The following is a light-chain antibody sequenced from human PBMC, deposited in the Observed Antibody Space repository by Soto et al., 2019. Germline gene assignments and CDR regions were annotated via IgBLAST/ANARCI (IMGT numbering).Light chain of an antibody. Sequence: QSALTQPASVSGSPGQSITISCTGTSSDVGNYNYVSWYQQHPGKAPKLMIHDVSNRPSGVSNRFSGSKSGNTASLTISGLQADYEADYYCSSYTSSSTYVFGPGTKVTVL. V-gene: IGLV2-14*01. J-gene: IGLJ1*01. CDR3: SSYTSSSTYV. CDR2: DVS. CDR1: SSDVGNYNY.